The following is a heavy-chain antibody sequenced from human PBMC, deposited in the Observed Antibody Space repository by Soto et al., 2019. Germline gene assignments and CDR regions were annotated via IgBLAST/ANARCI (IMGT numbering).Heavy chain of an antibody. J-gene: IGHJ4*02. CDR1: GFTFTRYS. CDR2: ISSTTNYL. D-gene: IGHD3-10*01. Sequence: PGGSLRLSCAASGFTFTRYSMNWVRQAPGKGLEWVSSISSTTNYLYYGDSMKGRFTISRDNAQNSLYLEMNSLTAEDTAVCYRARESGDLTSNFDYWGRGPRVAVSS. CDR3: ARESGDLTSNFDY. V-gene: IGHV3-21*06.